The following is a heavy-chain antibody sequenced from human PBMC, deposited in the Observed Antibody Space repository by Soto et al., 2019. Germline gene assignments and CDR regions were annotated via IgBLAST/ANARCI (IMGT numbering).Heavy chain of an antibody. J-gene: IGHJ3*02. D-gene: IGHD6-19*01. CDR2: ISSNGGST. V-gene: IGHV3-64D*06. Sequence: GSLRLSCAASGFTFSSCAMGWVRQAPGKGLEYVSAISSNGGSTYYGDSVEGRFTISRDNSKNTLYLQMSSLRAEDTAVYYCVKANIAVAGKNRAFDIWGQGTMVTVS. CDR1: GFTFSSCA. CDR3: VKANIAVAGKNRAFDI.